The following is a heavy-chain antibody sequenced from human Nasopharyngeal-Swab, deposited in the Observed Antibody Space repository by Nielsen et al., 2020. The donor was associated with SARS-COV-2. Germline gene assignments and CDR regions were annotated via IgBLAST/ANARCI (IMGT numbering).Heavy chain of an antibody. J-gene: IGHJ3*02. CDR3: ARDRRTEGHSFDI. Sequence: ASVKVSCKASGYTFTTYDISWVRRAPGQGLEWTGWISSYYDNTNYAQKLQGRVTLTTDTSTSTAYMELRSLRSDDTAVYYCARDRRTEGHSFDIWGQGTMVTVSS. V-gene: IGHV1-18*01. CDR1: GYTFTTYD. CDR2: ISSYYDNT.